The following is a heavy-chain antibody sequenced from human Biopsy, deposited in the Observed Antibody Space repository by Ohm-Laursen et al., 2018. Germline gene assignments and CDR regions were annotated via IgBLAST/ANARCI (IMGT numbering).Heavy chain of an antibody. D-gene: IGHD3-9*01. Sequence: SVKVSCKVSGGTFSNSAISWVRQAPGQGLEWMGGIITFFATVKYAQKFQGRLTISADRSTDTAYMELSSLRSKDTAVYYCAPQTPRDPDILTGAYHYDMAVWGQGTTVTVSS. CDR1: GGTFSNSA. CDR2: IITFFATV. J-gene: IGHJ6*02. CDR3: APQTPRDPDILTGAYHYDMAV. V-gene: IGHV1-69*06.